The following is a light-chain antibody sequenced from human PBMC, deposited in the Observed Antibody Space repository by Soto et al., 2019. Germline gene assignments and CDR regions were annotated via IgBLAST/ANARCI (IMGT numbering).Light chain of an antibody. Sequence: EIVMTQSPVTLSVSPGERATLSCRASQSVSHNLAWYQQKPGQAPRLLIFSASSRATGSPARFSGSGSGTDFTLTISSLQSEDFAIYFCQQYNNWPRTFGQGTKVEMK. J-gene: IGKJ1*01. CDR1: QSVSHN. CDR2: SAS. CDR3: QQYNNWPRT. V-gene: IGKV3D-15*01.